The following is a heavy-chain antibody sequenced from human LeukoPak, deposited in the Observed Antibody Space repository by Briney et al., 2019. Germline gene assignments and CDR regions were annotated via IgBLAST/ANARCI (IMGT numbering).Heavy chain of an antibody. CDR3: ARSGARDSSSPSDYYYYYYMDV. D-gene: IGHD6-6*01. CDR2: INPNSGGT. J-gene: IGHJ6*03. CDR1: GYTFTGYY. V-gene: IGHV1-2*02. Sequence: GASVKVSCKASGYTFTGYYMHWGRQAPGQGLEWMGWINPNSGGTNYAQKFQGRVTMTRDTSISTAYMELSRLTSDDTAVYYCARSGARDSSSPSDYYYYYYMDVWGKGTTVTVSS.